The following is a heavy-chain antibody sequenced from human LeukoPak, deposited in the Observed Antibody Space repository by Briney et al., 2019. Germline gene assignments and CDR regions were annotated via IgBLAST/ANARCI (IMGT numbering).Heavy chain of an antibody. V-gene: IGHV3-21*01. CDR1: GFTFSSYS. Sequence: PGRSLRLSCAASGFTFSSYSMDWVRQAPGKGLEWVSSISSSSSYIYYAGSVKGRFTISRDNAKNSLYLQMNSLRAEDTAVYYCAGTMTTVTMTDYWGQGTLVTVSS. D-gene: IGHD4-17*01. CDR2: ISSSSSYI. CDR3: AGTMTTVTMTDY. J-gene: IGHJ4*02.